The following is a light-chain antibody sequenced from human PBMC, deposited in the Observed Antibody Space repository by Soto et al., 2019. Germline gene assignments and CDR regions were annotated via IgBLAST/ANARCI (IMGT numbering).Light chain of an antibody. CDR2: AAS. CDR3: QQSYSTTQT. CDR1: QSISSY. V-gene: IGKV1-39*01. Sequence: IQMNQSPSSMSASVGDRVTITCRASQSISSYLNWYQQKPGKAPKLLIYAASSLQSGVPSRFSGSGSGTDFTLTISSLQTEDFATYYCQQSYSTTQTFGQGTKVDIK. J-gene: IGKJ1*01.